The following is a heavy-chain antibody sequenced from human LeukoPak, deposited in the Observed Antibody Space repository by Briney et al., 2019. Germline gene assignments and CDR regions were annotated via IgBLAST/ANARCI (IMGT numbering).Heavy chain of an antibody. J-gene: IGHJ4*02. CDR3: AKATGYLL. V-gene: IGHV3-23*01. CDR2: ISNSDYST. CDR1: GFTFSSYA. Sequence: QAGGSLRLSCAASGFTFSSYAMSWVRQAPGKGLEWVSTISNSDYSTYYADSVKGRFTISRANSENTLYLQMNNPRAEDTAVYYCAKATGYLLWGQGTLVTVSS. D-gene: IGHD1-14*01.